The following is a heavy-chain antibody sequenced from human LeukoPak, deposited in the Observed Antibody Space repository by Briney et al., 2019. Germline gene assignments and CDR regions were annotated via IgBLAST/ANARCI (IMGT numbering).Heavy chain of an antibody. CDR1: GGSFSGYY. CDR3: ARWGPNLKRFWSGYYKGVFDY. V-gene: IGHV4-34*01. Sequence: SETLSLTCAVYGGSFSGYYWSWIRQPPGKGLEWIGEINHSGSTNYNPSLKSRVTISVDTSKNQFSLKLSSVTAADTAVYYCARWGPNLKRFWSGYYKGVFDYWGQGTLVTVSS. D-gene: IGHD3-3*01. J-gene: IGHJ4*02. CDR2: INHSGST.